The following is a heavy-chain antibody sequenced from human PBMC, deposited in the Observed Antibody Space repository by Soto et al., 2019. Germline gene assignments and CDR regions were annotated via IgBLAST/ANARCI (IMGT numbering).Heavy chain of an antibody. D-gene: IGHD4-4*01. CDR1: GFSLSTGGVG. CDR3: SPSASPPDLEGQFYPYYYYHGLDV. V-gene: IGHV2-5*02. Sequence: QITLKESGPTLVKPTQTLTLTCTFSGFSLSTGGVGVGWIRQPPGKALEWLALIYWDDDKRYSPSLKSRVTITKDTSNNQVVLIMTNMDPVDTATYYCSPSASPPDLEGQFYPYYYYHGLDVWGQGTTVTVSS. CDR2: IYWDDDK. J-gene: IGHJ6*02.